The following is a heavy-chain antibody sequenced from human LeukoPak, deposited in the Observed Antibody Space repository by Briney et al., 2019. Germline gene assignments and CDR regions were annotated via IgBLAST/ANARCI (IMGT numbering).Heavy chain of an antibody. Sequence: SETLSLTCAVYGGSFSGYYWSWIRQPPGKGLEWIGEINHSGSTNYNPSLKSRVTISVDTSKNQFSLKLSSVTAADTAVYYCSRTVTSGLPDYWGQGTLVTVSA. V-gene: IGHV4-34*01. D-gene: IGHD4-17*01. CDR2: INHSGST. CDR1: GGSFSGYY. CDR3: SRTVTSGLPDY. J-gene: IGHJ4*02.